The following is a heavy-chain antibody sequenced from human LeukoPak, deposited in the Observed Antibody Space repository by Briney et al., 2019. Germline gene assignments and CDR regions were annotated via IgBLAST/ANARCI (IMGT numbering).Heavy chain of an antibody. J-gene: IGHJ4*02. D-gene: IGHD2-15*01. CDR2: ISGSGGST. V-gene: IGHV3-23*01. Sequence: GGSLRLSCAASGFTFRSYAMSWVRQAPGKGLEWVSGISGSGGSTYYADSVKGRFTISRDNSKNTLYLQINSLGAEDTAIYYCVSVAIYFDYWGQGTLVTVSS. CDR3: VSVAIYFDY. CDR1: GFTFRSYA.